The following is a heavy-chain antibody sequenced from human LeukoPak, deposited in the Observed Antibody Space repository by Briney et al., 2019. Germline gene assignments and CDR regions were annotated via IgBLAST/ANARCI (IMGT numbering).Heavy chain of an antibody. CDR2: ISGSGGST. D-gene: IGHD3-3*01. J-gene: IGHJ6*02. CDR3: AKYYYDFWNGMDV. V-gene: IGHV3-23*01. Sequence: GGSLRLSCAASAFTFSNYWMNWVRQAPGKGLEWVSAISGSGGSTYYADSVKGRFTISRDNSKNTLYLQMNSLRAEDTAVYYCAKYYYDFWNGMDVWGQGTTVTVSS. CDR1: AFTFSNYW.